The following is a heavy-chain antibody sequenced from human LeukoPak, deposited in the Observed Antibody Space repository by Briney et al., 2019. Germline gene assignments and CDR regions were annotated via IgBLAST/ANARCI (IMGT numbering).Heavy chain of an antibody. CDR2: INPNSGGT. CDR3: ARDPYISSGPDGMDV. V-gene: IGHV1-2*06. Sequence: ASVKISCKASGYTFTGYHIHWVRQAPGQGLEWMGRINPNSGGTNYAQKFQGRVTMTRDTSINTAYMELSSLRSDDTAVYFCARDPYISSGPDGMDVWGQGTTVTVSS. J-gene: IGHJ6*02. D-gene: IGHD2-15*01. CDR1: GYTFTGYH.